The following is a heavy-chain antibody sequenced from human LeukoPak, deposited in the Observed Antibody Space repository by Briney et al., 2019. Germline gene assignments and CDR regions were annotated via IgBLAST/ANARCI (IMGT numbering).Heavy chain of an antibody. Sequence: GGSLRLSCEVSGFSFSDYLMGWVRQAPGKGLEWVANINEDGREYYYVDSVKGRITISRHNAKNSLYLQMTSLRADDTAVYYCARGGDPGSIDYWGQGTLVTVSS. D-gene: IGHD3-10*01. CDR3: ARGGDPGSIDY. CDR2: INEDGREY. CDR1: GFSFSDYL. V-gene: IGHV3-7*01. J-gene: IGHJ4*02.